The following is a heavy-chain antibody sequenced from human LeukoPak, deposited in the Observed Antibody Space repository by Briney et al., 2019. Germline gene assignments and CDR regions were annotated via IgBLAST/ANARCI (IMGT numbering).Heavy chain of an antibody. Sequence: PGGSLRLSCAASGFTFSSYGMHWVRQAPGKGLEWVAVIWYDGSNKYYADSVKGRFTISRDNSKNTLYLQMNSLRAEDTAVYYCARGTEPYQGYYFDYWGQGTLVTVSS. CDR3: ARGTEPYQGYYFDY. D-gene: IGHD1-14*01. CDR2: IWYDGSNK. CDR1: GFTFSSYG. J-gene: IGHJ4*02. V-gene: IGHV3-33*01.